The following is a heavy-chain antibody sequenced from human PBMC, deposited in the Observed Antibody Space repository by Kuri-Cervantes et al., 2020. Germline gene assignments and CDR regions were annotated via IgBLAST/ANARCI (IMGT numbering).Heavy chain of an antibody. CDR3: ARVAYNWNDVTLDAFDI. Sequence: GGSLRLSCAASGFTFNDYAMHWVRQTPGKGLEWVSGISWNSGSIGYADSVKGRFSISRDNAKNSLYLQMNSLRAEDTAVYYCARVAYNWNDVTLDAFDIWGQGTMVTVSS. CDR2: ISWNSGSI. D-gene: IGHD1-20*01. CDR1: GFTFNDYA. J-gene: IGHJ3*02. V-gene: IGHV3-9*01.